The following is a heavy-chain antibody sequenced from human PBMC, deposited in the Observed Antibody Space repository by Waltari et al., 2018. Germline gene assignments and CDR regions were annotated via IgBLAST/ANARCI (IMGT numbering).Heavy chain of an antibody. CDR2: IYRGGET. CDR3: TSDHGLSWPLD. Sequence: EVHLVESGGGLVHPGDSVRRSCADPGVIFRNNYMSWVRQPPGKGLEWVSVIYRGGETYYADSVKGRFTISRDNSKNTLDLQMNNVRAEDTAVYYCTSDHGLSWPLDWGQGTMVTVSS. V-gene: IGHV3-53*01. D-gene: IGHD6-13*01. CDR1: GVIFRNNY. J-gene: IGHJ4*02.